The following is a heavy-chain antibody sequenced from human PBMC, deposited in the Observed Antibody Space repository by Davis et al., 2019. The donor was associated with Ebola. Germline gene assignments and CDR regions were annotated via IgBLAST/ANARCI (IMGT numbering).Heavy chain of an antibody. CDR2: IWYDGSNK. CDR1: GFTFSSYG. CDR3: AKDSSTNAYYFDY. J-gene: IGHJ4*02. V-gene: IGHV3-33*06. D-gene: IGHD2-2*01. Sequence: GESLKISCAASGFTFSSYGMHWVRQAPGKGLEWVAVIWYDGSNKYYADSVKGRFTISRDNSKNTLYLQMNSLRAEDTAVYYCAKDSSTNAYYFDYWGQGTLVTVSS.